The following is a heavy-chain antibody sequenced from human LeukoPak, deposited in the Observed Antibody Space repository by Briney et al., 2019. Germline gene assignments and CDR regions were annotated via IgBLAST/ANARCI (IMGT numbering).Heavy chain of an antibody. J-gene: IGHJ3*02. D-gene: IGHD2-8*01. Sequence: PGGSLRLSCAASGFTFSSYAMSWVRQAPGKGLEWVSAISGSGGSTYYADSVKGRFTISRDNSKNTLYLQMNSLRAEDTAVYYCARAGEMEGAFDIWGQGTMVTVSS. CDR2: ISGSGGST. CDR1: GFTFSSYA. CDR3: ARAGEMEGAFDI. V-gene: IGHV3-23*01.